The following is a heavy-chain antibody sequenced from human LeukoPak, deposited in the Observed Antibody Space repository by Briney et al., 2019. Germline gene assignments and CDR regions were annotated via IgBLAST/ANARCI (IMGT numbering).Heavy chain of an antibody. CDR3: ARGESYDILTGYYS. Sequence: GASVTVSCKASGGTFSSYAISWVRQAPGQGLEWMGGIIPIFGTANYAQKFQGRVTITADKSTSTAYMELSSLRSEDTAVYYCARGESYDILTGYYSWGQGTLVTVSS. D-gene: IGHD3-9*01. CDR2: IIPIFGTA. CDR1: GGTFSSYA. J-gene: IGHJ4*02. V-gene: IGHV1-69*06.